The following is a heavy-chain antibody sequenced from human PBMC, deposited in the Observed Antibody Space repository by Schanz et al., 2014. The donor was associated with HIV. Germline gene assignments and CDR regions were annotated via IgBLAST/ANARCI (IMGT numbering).Heavy chain of an antibody. CDR2: ISNSGSLK. D-gene: IGHD6-19*01. CDR1: GFVFSSYA. CDR3: ARDCLGGCPADY. Sequence: EVQLVESGGDLVQPGGSLRLSCAASGFVFSSYAMHWVRQAPGKGLEWLSRISNSGSLKSYADSVKGRFTISRDNAKNLLYLQLNSLRDDDTAVYYCARDCLGGCPADYWGQGTLIIVSS. J-gene: IGHJ4*02. V-gene: IGHV3-48*03.